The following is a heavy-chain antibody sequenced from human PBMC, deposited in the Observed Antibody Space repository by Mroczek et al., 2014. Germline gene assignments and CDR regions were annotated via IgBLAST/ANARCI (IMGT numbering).Heavy chain of an antibody. V-gene: IGHV4-34*01. CDR1: GGSFSGYY. CDR2: INHSGST. CDR3: ARQCGGDCYSPDY. Sequence: QVQLQQWGAGLLKPSETLSLTCAVYGGSFSGYYWSWIRQPPGKGLEWIGEINHSGSTNYNPSLKSRVTISVDTSKNQFSLKLSSVTAADTAVYYCARQCGGDCYSPDYWGQGTLVTVSS. D-gene: IGHD2-21*02. J-gene: IGHJ4*02.